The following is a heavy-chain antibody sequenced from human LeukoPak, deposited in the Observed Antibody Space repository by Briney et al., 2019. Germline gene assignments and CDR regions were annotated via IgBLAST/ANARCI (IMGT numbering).Heavy chain of an antibody. CDR3: ARDRRWNGAYNESDY. Sequence: GGSLRLSCAASGFTFSSYSMNWVRQAPGKGLEWVSSISSSSSYIYYADSVKGRFTISRDNAKNSLYLQMNSLRAEDTAVYYCARDRRWNGAYNESDYWGQGTLVTVSS. CDR2: ISSSSSYI. CDR1: GFTFSSYS. D-gene: IGHD4-17*01. J-gene: IGHJ4*02. V-gene: IGHV3-21*01.